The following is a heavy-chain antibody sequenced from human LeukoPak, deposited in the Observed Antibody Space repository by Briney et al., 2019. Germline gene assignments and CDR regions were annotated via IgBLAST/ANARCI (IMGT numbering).Heavy chain of an antibody. CDR3: ARDPLYYYDSSGYRLVLADY. CDR2: ISGSGGST. Sequence: PGGSLRLSCAASGFTFSSYAMSWVRQAPGKGLEWVSAISGSGGSTYYADSVKGRFTISRDNSKNTLYLQMNSLRAEDTAVYYCARDPLYYYDSSGYRLVLADYWGQGTLVTVSS. CDR1: GFTFSSYA. V-gene: IGHV3-23*01. J-gene: IGHJ4*02. D-gene: IGHD3-22*01.